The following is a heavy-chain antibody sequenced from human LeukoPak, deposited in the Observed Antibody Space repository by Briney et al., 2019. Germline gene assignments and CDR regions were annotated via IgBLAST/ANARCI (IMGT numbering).Heavy chain of an antibody. Sequence: QAGGSLRLSCAASGFTFSSYWMSWVRQAPGKGLEWVANINLDGSEKYYVDSVKGRFTISRDNAKNSLYLQMRSLRAEDTAIYYCARDPPYSDSFAYDYWGQGTLVTVSS. D-gene: IGHD1-26*01. J-gene: IGHJ4*02. CDR1: GFTFSSYW. CDR2: INLDGSEK. V-gene: IGHV3-7*01. CDR3: ARDPPYSDSFAYDY.